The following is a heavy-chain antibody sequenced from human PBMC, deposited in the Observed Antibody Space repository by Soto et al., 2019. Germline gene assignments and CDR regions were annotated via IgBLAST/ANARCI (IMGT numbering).Heavy chain of an antibody. Sequence: PLQTLSLTCAISGDSVSSNSAAWYWIRQSPSRGLEWLGRTYYRSKWYNDYAVSVKSRIVIDSDTSRNQFSLQLNSVTPEDTADYYCARQLTTGALHEWGQGTKVTVSS. CDR2: TYYRSKWYN. CDR1: GDSVSSNSAA. CDR3: ARQLTTGALHE. D-gene: IGHD4-4*01. V-gene: IGHV6-1*01. J-gene: IGHJ3*01.